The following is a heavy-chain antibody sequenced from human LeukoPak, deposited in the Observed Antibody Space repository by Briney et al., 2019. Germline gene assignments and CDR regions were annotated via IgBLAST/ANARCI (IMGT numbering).Heavy chain of an antibody. V-gene: IGHV3-30*02. J-gene: IGHJ5*02. CDR1: GFTFSSYG. Sequence: GGSLRLSCAASGFTFSSYGMHWVRQAPGKGLEWVAFIRYDGSNKYYADSVKGRFTISRDNAKNSLYLQMNSLRAEDTAVYYCARAGSGRSPDWFDPWGQGTLVTVSS. CDR3: ARAGSGRSPDWFDP. D-gene: IGHD1-26*01. CDR2: IRYDGSNK.